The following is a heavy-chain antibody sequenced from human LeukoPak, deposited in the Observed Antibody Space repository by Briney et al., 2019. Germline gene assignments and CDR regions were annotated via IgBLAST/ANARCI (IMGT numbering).Heavy chain of an antibody. CDR1: GGSITSDY. V-gene: IGHV4-4*09. CDR3: AMSPPRGAWFDP. Sequence: SETLSLTCSVSGGSITSDYWSWIRQSPGKRLEWIGFIYDSGSTIYNPSLKSRVTISVDTSKNQFSLKLRSVTAADTAIYYCAMSPPRGAWFDPWGQGTLVTVSS. D-gene: IGHD4/OR15-4a*01. CDR2: IYDSGST. J-gene: IGHJ5*02.